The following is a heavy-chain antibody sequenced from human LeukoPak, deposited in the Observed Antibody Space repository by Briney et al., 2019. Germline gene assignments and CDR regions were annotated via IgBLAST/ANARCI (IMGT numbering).Heavy chain of an antibody. D-gene: IGHD3-22*01. CDR1: GFTFSSYW. V-gene: IGHV3-7*03. Sequence: GGSLRLSCAASGFTFSSYWMSWVRQAPGKGLEWVANIKQDGSEKYYVDSVKGRFTISRDNAKNSLYLQMNSLRSEDTALYYCAKDRNYYDSSGYYFDYWGQGTLVTVSS. J-gene: IGHJ4*02. CDR2: IKQDGSEK. CDR3: AKDRNYYDSSGYYFDY.